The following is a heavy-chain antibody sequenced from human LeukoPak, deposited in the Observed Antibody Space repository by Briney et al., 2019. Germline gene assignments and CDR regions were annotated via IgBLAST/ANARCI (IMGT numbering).Heavy chain of an antibody. V-gene: IGHV1-18*01. CDR2: ISAYNGNT. Sequence: ASVKVSCKASGYTFTSYGISWVRQAPGQGLEGMGWISAYNGNTNYAQKLQGRVTMTTDTSTSTAYMELRSLRSDDTAVYYCARVKYGSGSPYYFDYWGQGTLVTVSS. D-gene: IGHD3-10*01. J-gene: IGHJ4*02. CDR1: GYTFTSYG. CDR3: ARVKYGSGSPYYFDY.